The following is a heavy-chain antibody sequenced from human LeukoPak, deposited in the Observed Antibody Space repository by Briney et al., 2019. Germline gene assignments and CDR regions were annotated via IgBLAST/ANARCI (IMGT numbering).Heavy chain of an antibody. CDR1: GYTFTNYA. CDR3: ARDQVSYYGSGSYSVAD. J-gene: IGHJ4*02. Sequence: SVKVSCKASGYTFTNYAMNWVRQAPGQGLEWMGGIIPIFGTANYAQKFQGRVTITADESTSTAYMELSSLRSEDTAVYYCARDQVSYYGSGSYSVADWGQGTLVTVSS. CDR2: IIPIFGTA. V-gene: IGHV1-69*13. D-gene: IGHD3-10*01.